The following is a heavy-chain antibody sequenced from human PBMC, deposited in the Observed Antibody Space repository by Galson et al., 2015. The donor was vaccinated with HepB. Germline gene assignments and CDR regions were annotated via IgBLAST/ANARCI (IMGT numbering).Heavy chain of an antibody. Sequence: SLRLSCAASGFTFDTFAMHWVRQAPGKGLEWVSLISYDGSIDYYADSVKGRFTVSRDDSKNTLFLQMNRLRPEDTAVYYCARGLYYYDSSGYFVHHWGQGTLVTVSS. J-gene: IGHJ1*01. CDR2: ISYDGSID. CDR3: ARGLYYYDSSGYFVHH. V-gene: IGHV3-30-3*01. D-gene: IGHD3-22*01. CDR1: GFTFDTFA.